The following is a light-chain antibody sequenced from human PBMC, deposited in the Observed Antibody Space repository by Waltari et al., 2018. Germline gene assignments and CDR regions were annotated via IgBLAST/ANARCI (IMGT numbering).Light chain of an antibody. V-gene: IGKV3-20*01. CDR2: GAS. CDR3: QMYVRLPVT. Sequence: ETVLTQSPGTLSLSPGEGATPSCRARQSVGRSLVWYQQKPGRAPRLLIYGASIRATGIPDRFTGSGSGTDFSLTISRLEPEDSAVYYCQMYVRLPVTFGQGTKVEI. J-gene: IGKJ1*01. CDR1: QSVGRS.